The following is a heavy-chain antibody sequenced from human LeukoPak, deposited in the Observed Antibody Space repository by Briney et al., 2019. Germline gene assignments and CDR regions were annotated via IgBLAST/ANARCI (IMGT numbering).Heavy chain of an antibody. CDR3: ARDRPGSRVLDY. Sequence: GGSLRLSCAASGFIVSNNHINWIRQAPGKGLEWVSIIYIGDITYYSDSVKGRFILSRDNSKNMLYLQMNSLRVEDTAVYYCARDRPGSRVLDYGGQETVVTVSS. CDR2: IYIGDIT. D-gene: IGHD3-10*01. J-gene: IGHJ4*02. CDR1: GFIVSNNH. V-gene: IGHV3-66*01.